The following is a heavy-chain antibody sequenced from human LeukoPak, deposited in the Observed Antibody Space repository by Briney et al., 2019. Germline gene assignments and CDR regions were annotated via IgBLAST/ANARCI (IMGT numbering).Heavy chain of an antibody. D-gene: IGHD2-15*01. Sequence: SETLSLTCTVSGVSISSYYWSWIRQPPGKGLEWIGHIYYSGSTNYNPSLKSRVTISVDTSKNQFSLKLSSVTAADTAVYYCARRGRYCSGGSCHNWFDPWGQGTLVTVSS. CDR3: ARRGRYCSGGSCHNWFDP. CDR1: GVSISSYY. J-gene: IGHJ5*02. CDR2: IYYSGST. V-gene: IGHV4-59*01.